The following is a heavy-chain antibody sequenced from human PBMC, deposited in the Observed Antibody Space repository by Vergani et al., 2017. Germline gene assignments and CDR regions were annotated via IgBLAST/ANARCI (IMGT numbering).Heavy chain of an antibody. Sequence: QVQLVQSGAEVKKPGASVKVSCKASGYTLTSYGISWVRQAPGQGLEWKGWISAYNGNTNYAQKLQGRVTMTTDTSTSTAYMELRSLRSDDTAVYYCARDPDIVVVPAAPYYYYYYGMDVWGQGTTVTVSS. CDR2: ISAYNGNT. CDR3: ARDPDIVVVPAAPYYYYYYGMDV. D-gene: IGHD2-2*01. J-gene: IGHJ6*02. V-gene: IGHV1-18*04. CDR1: GYTLTSYG.